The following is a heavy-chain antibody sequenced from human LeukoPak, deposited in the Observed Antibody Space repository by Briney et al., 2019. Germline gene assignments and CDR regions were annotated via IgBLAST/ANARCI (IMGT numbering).Heavy chain of an antibody. J-gene: IGHJ6*02. CDR3: AKDQEKRVGYYYYGMDV. CDR2: ISYDGSNK. V-gene: IGHV3-30*18. Sequence: GGSLRLSCAASGFTFSSYGMHWVRQASGKGLEWVAVISYDGSNKYYADSVKGRFTISRDNSKNTLYLQMNSLRAEDTAVYYCAKDQEKRVGYYYYGMDVWGQGTTVTVSS. CDR1: GFTFSSYG. D-gene: IGHD1-26*01.